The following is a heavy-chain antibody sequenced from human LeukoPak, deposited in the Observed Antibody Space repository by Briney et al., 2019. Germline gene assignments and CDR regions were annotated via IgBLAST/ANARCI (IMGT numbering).Heavy chain of an antibody. V-gene: IGHV3-9*01. CDR2: ISLNSGNI. D-gene: IGHD3-10*01. CDR1: GFSVSSNY. CDR3: AKGPFGVMTLFHFDY. Sequence: GGSLRLSCAASGFSVSSNYMSWVRQAPGKGLEWVSGISLNSGNIHYADSVKVRFTISRDNTKNSLFLQMHSLRPEDTAFYFCAKGPFGVMTLFHFDYWGQGTLVTVSS. J-gene: IGHJ4*02.